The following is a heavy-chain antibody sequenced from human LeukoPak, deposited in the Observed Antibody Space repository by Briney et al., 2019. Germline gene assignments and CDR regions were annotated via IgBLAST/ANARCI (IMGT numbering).Heavy chain of an antibody. CDR2: IYNSGST. D-gene: IGHD3-10*01. Sequence: SETLSLTCTVSGGSISSYYWSWIRQPPGKGLEWIGYIYNSGSTNYNPSLKSRVTISVDTSKNQFSLKLSSVTAADTAVYYCAGSSYGSGSYYYYYGVDVWGQGTTVTVSS. J-gene: IGHJ6*02. CDR3: AGSSYGSGSYYYYYGVDV. V-gene: IGHV4-59*01. CDR1: GGSISSYY.